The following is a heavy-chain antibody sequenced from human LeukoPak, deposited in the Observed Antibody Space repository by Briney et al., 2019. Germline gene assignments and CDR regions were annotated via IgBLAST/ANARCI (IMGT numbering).Heavy chain of an antibody. D-gene: IGHD6-6*01. CDR1: GFTFSSYS. J-gene: IGHJ4*02. CDR2: ISSSSSYI. Sequence: GGSLRLSYAASGFTFSSYSMNWVRQAPGKGLEWVSSISSSSSYIYYADSVKGRFTISRDNAKNSLYLQMNSLRAEDTAVYYCARDFKLFRQLVSYFDYWGQGTLVTVSS. V-gene: IGHV3-21*01. CDR3: ARDFKLFRQLVSYFDY.